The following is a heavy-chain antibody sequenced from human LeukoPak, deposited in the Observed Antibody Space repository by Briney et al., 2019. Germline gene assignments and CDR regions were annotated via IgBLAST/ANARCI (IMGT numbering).Heavy chain of an antibody. CDR3: ARHPRVVPVAIGGEDY. D-gene: IGHD2-2*02. CDR1: GFTVSSNY. V-gene: IGHV3-66*04. J-gene: IGHJ4*02. CDR2: IYSGRST. Sequence: GGSLRLSCAASGFTVSSNYMSWVRQAPGKGLEWVSVIYSGRSTYYADSVKGRFTISRDNSKNTLYLQMNSLRAEDTAVYYCARHPRVVPVAIGGEDYWGQGTLVTVSS.